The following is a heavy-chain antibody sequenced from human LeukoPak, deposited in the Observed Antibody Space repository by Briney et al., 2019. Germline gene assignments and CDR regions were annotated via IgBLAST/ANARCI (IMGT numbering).Heavy chain of an antibody. CDR1: GGTFSSYA. D-gene: IGHD3-3*01. Sequence: SVKVSCKASGGTFSSYAISWVRQAPGQGLEWMGRIIPILGIANYAQKFQGRVTITADKSTSTAYMELSSLRSEDTAVCYCAGPRDYDFWSARRASFDYWGQGTLVTVSS. V-gene: IGHV1-69*04. CDR2: IIPILGIA. J-gene: IGHJ4*02. CDR3: AGPRDYDFWSARRASFDY.